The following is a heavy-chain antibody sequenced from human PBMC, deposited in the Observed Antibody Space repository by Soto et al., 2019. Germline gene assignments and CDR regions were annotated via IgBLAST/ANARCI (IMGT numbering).Heavy chain of an antibody. D-gene: IGHD3-10*01. V-gene: IGHV4-59*01. Sequence: QVQLQEPGPGLVKPSETLSLTCTVSGGSISSYYWSWIRQPPGKGLEWIGYIYYSGSTNYNPSLKSRVTISVDTSKNQFSLKLSSVTAADTAVYYCARHYGSGSYYYNWFDPWGQGTLVTVSS. CDR3: ARHYGSGSYYYNWFDP. CDR1: GGSISSYY. CDR2: IYYSGST. J-gene: IGHJ5*02.